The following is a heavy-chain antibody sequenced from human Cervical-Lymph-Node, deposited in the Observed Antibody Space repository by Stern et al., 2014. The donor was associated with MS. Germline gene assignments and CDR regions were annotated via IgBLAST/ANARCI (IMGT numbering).Heavy chain of an antibody. Sequence: QVQLVQSGAEVKEPGASVKVSCKASGYSFSDYGITWVRRAPGQGLEWLGWISAYNGNTDYAQKFQGRFTMTTDTSTSTAYMELRSLKSDDTAVYFRARGTFFKVTTWWFDPWGQGTEVTVSS. V-gene: IGHV1-18*01. CDR3: ARGTFFKVTTWWFDP. CDR1: GYSFSDYG. CDR2: ISAYNGNT. D-gene: IGHD4-17*01. J-gene: IGHJ5*02.